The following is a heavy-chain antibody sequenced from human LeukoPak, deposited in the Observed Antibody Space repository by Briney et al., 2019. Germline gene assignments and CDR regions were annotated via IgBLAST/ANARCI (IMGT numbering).Heavy chain of an antibody. J-gene: IGHJ5*02. CDR2: IYHSGST. CDR3: ARTTVTNNWFDP. CDR1: GYSISSGYY. Sequence: SETLSLXCAVSGYSISSGYYWGWIRQPPGKGLEWIGSIYHSGSTYYNPSLKSRVTISVDTSKNHFSLKLTSVTAADTAVYYCARTTVTNNWFDPWGQGTLVTVSS. D-gene: IGHD4-11*01. V-gene: IGHV4-38-2*01.